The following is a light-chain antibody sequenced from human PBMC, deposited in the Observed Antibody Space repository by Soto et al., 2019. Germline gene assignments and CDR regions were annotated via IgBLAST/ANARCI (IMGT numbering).Light chain of an antibody. J-gene: IGLJ3*02. CDR1: SSNIGSNT. CDR2: ANN. Sequence: QSVVTQPPSESGTPGQTVTISCSGSSSNIGSNTVNWYQQVPGTAPKLLIYANNKRPSGVSDRFSGSKSGTSASLAISGLQSEDEADYYCAPWDDRLNGWVFGGGTKLTVL. CDR3: APWDDRLNGWV. V-gene: IGLV1-44*01.